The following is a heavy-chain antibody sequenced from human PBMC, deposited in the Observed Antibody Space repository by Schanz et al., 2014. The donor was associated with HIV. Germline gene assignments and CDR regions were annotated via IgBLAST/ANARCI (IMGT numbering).Heavy chain of an antibody. CDR1: GGSFSGYY. CDR3: ARDSTMDYFDY. CDR2: INHSGST. D-gene: IGHD6-13*01. Sequence: QVQLQQWGAGLLKPSETLSLTCAVYGGSFSGYYWTWIRQPPGKGLEWIGRINHSGSTNYNPSLKRRVTISVDTSRDQFPLKLSSVTAADTAVYYCARDSTMDYFDYWGQGTLVTVSS. V-gene: IGHV4-34*01. J-gene: IGHJ4*02.